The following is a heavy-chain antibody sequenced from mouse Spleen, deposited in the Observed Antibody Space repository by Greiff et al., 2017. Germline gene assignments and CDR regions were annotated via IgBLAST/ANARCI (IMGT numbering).Heavy chain of an antibody. CDR2: INPNNGGT. CDR1: GYTFTDYY. V-gene: IGHV1-26*01. D-gene: IGHD2-10*01. Sequence: VQLQQSGPELVKPGASVKISCKASGYTFTDYYMNWVKQSHGKSLEWIGDINPNNGGTSYNQKFKGKATLTVDKSSSTAYMELRSLTSEDSAVYYCARRAYYGNSGFAYWGQGTLVTVSA. CDR3: ARRAYYGNSGFAY. J-gene: IGHJ3*01.